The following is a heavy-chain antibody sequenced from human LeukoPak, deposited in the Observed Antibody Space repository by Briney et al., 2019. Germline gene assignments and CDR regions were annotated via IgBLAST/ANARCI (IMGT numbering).Heavy chain of an antibody. CDR2: ISSSSSYI. CDR3: AGERDYYDSSGYYSADY. V-gene: IGHV3-21*01. Sequence: SGGSLRLSCAASGFTFSSYSMNWVRQAPGKGLEWVSSISSSSSYIYYADSVKGRFTISRDNAKNSLYLQMNSLRAEDTAVYYCAGERDYYDSSGYYSADYWGQGTLVTVSS. CDR1: GFTFSSYS. J-gene: IGHJ4*02. D-gene: IGHD3-22*01.